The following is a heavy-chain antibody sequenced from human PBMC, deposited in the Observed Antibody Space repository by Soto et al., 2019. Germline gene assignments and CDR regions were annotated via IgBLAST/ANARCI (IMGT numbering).Heavy chain of an antibody. J-gene: IGHJ4*02. V-gene: IGHV1-3*04. CDR3: AKGSRMWTPDY. D-gene: IGHD2-21*01. Sequence: QVQLVQSGAEVKKPGASVKVSCKASGYTFTDYAMHWVRQAPGQRLEWMGWINTGNGNTKFSLKFQGRVTITRDTSATTAYMELTSLRSEDTAVYYCAKGSRMWTPDYWGQGTLVTGSS. CDR1: GYTFTDYA. CDR2: INTGNGNT.